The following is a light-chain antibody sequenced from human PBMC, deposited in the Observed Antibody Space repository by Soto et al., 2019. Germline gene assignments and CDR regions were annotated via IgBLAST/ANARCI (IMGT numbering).Light chain of an antibody. J-gene: IGKJ1*01. Sequence: DVQMTQSPSTLSASIGDRVTITCRASQSIINWLAWYQQKPGKAPKLLIYKASSLESGVPSRFSGSGSGTEFTLIISGLQPDDSATYYCQQYTNTNNPWMFGQGTKVDIK. V-gene: IGKV1-5*03. CDR1: QSIINW. CDR3: QQYTNTNNPWM. CDR2: KAS.